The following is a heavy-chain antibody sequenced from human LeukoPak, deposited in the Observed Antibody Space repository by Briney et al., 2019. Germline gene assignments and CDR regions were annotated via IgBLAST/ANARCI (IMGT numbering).Heavy chain of an antibody. D-gene: IGHD6-19*01. Sequence: GGSLRLSCAASGFTFSSYSMNWVRQAPGKGLEWVSYISSSSSTIYYADSVKGRFTISRDNAKNSLYLQMNSLRAEDTAVYYCARSLAGSGWFGELIKGATYYYYYMDVWGKGTTVTVSS. CDR2: ISSSSSTI. CDR3: ARSLAGSGWFGELIKGATYYYYYMDV. J-gene: IGHJ6*03. V-gene: IGHV3-48*01. CDR1: GFTFSSYS.